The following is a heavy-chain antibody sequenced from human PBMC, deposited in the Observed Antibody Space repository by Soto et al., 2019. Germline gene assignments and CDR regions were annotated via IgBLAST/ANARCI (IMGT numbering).Heavy chain of an antibody. CDR3: ARDRVTFFGVVIIDSYYYVMAV. V-gene: IGHV3-11*06. J-gene: IGHJ6*02. D-gene: IGHD3-3*01. Sequence: GGSLRLSCAASGFTFSDYYMSWIRQAPGKGLEWVSYISSSSSYTNYADSVKGRFTISRDNAKNSLYLQMNSLRAEDTAVYYWARDRVTFFGVVIIDSYYYVMAVWGQGTTVTVSS. CDR1: GFTFSDYY. CDR2: ISSSSSYT.